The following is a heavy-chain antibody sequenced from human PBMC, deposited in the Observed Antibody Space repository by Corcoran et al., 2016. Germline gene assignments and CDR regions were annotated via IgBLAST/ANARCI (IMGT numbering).Heavy chain of an antibody. CDR1: GFTFSSYS. V-gene: IGHV3-48*04. J-gene: IGHJ4*03. D-gene: IGHD6-13*01. CDR3: ARGDTGYSSSWGFDY. Sequence: EVQLVESGGGLVQPGGSLRLSCAASGFTFSSYSMNWVRQAPGKGLEWVSYISSSSSTIYYADSVKGRFTISRDNAKNSLYLQMNSLRAEDTAVYYCARGDTGYSSSWGFDYWGQGTTVTVSS. CDR2: ISSSSSTI.